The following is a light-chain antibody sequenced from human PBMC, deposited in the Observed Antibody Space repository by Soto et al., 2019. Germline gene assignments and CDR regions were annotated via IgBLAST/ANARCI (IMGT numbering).Light chain of an antibody. V-gene: IGLV1-40*01. CDR3: QSYDSSLSGSRV. J-gene: IGLJ1*01. Sequence: QSLLTQPPSVSGAPGQRVTISCTGSSSNIGAGYDVHWYQQLPGTAPKLLIYGNSNRPSGVPDRFSGSKSGTSASLAITGLQAEDEADYYCQSYDSSLSGSRVFGTGTKVTAL. CDR1: SSNIGAGYD. CDR2: GNS.